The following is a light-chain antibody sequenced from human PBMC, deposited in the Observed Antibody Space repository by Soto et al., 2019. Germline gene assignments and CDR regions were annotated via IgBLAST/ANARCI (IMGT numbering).Light chain of an antibody. CDR1: NSDVGGYNY. J-gene: IGLJ3*02. CDR3: SSYTGRSTWV. CDR2: EVS. V-gene: IGLV2-14*01. Sequence: QSLLTQPASVSGSPGQSITISCIGTNSDVGGYNYVSWYQQHPGKAPKLMIYEVSNRPSGVSSRFSGSKSGNTASLTISGLQAEDEADYYCSSYTGRSTWVFGGGTKLTVL.